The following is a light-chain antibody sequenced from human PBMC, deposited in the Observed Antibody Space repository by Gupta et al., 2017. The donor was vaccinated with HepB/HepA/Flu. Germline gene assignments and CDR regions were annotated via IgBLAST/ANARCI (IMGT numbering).Light chain of an antibody. CDR2: AAS. V-gene: IGKV1-39*01. CDR3: QQTYSTPWT. CDR1: QTIRTY. J-gene: IGKJ1*01. Sequence: DIQMTQSPSSLSAFLGDRVTITCRPSQTIRTYLNWYQQKPGKAPQFLISAASRLQGGVPSRFRGSGFDTDFTLTINGLQPEDLGTYYCQQTYSTPWTFGQGTKVEI.